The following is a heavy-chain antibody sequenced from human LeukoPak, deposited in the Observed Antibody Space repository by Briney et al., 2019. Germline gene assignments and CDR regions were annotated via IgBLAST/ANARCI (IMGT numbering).Heavy chain of an antibody. CDR2: ISYDGSNK. J-gene: IGHJ4*02. CDR1: GGTFSSYG. D-gene: IGHD2-2*01. V-gene: IGHV3-30*18. Sequence: GGSLRLSCAASGGTFSSYGMHWVRQAPGKGLEWVAVISYDGSNKYYADSVKGRFTISRDNSKNTLYLQMNSLRAEDTAVYYCAKDWGYCSSTSCYYFDYWGQGTLVAVSS. CDR3: AKDWGYCSSTSCYYFDY.